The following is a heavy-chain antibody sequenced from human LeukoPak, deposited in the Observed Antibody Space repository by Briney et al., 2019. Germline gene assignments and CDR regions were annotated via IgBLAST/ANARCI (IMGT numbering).Heavy chain of an antibody. J-gene: IGHJ3*02. D-gene: IGHD1-1*01. CDR1: KLSFSIYW. V-gene: IGHV3-7*01. CDR2: IKQDGSEK. CDR3: ARDWKGYTYNADAFDI. Sequence: GGSLRLSCAASKLSFSIYWMSWVRQAPGKGLEWVANIKQDGSEKNYVDSVKGRFTISRDNAKNSLYLQMNSLRAEDTAVYYCARDWKGYTYNADAFDIWGQGTVVTVSS.